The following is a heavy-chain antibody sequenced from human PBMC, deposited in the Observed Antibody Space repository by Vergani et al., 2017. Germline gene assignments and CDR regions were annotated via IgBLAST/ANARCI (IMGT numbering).Heavy chain of an antibody. CDR1: GYTFTSYG. J-gene: IGHJ4*02. V-gene: IGHV1-18*01. CDR2: ISAYNGNT. CDR3: ARDRRYYDSSGYLTADYFDY. D-gene: IGHD3-22*01. Sequence: QVQLVQSGAEVKKPGASVKVSCKASGYTFTSYGISWVRQAPGQGLEWMGWISAYNGNTNYAQKLQGRVTMTTDTSTSTDYMELRSLRSDDTAVYYCARDRRYYDSSGYLTADYFDYWGQGTLVTVSS.